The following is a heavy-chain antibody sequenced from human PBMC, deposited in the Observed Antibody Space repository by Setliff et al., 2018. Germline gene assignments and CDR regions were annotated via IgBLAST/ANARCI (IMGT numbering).Heavy chain of an antibody. CDR3: ARHNLHGTATTFAFDI. D-gene: IGHD2-21*02. V-gene: IGHV4-59*08. J-gene: IGHJ3*02. CDR1: GGSTGPHY. CDR2: IFYSDTA. Sequence: SETLPLTCTVSGGSTGPHYWSWIRQAPGKGLEWIGHIFYSDTAKYNPSLESRAAISVDSSKNQFSLKLSSVTAADTAVYYCARHNLHGTATTFAFDIWGQGTMVTVSS.